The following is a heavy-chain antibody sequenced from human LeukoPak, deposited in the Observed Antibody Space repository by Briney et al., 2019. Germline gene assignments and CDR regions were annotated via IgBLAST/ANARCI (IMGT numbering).Heavy chain of an antibody. V-gene: IGHV3-23*01. CDR3: VKSQRTGMKLMVTRFGDY. J-gene: IGHJ4*02. Sequence: GGSLRLSCAASAFTFITYAMNWVRQAPGSGLVWGSGITGSGRSTSYADSVKGRFTISRDNSKNTVYLQMNSLTDEDTAKYNCVKSQRTGMKLMVTRFGDYWGRGTLVTVSS. CDR2: ITGSGRST. CDR1: AFTFITYA. D-gene: IGHD2-8*01.